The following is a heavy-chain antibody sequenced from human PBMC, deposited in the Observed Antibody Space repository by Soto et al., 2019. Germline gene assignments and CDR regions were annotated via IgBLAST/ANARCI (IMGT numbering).Heavy chain of an antibody. J-gene: IGHJ4*02. CDR1: GYTFTGYY. CDR3: ARASSSSYSSDY. V-gene: IGHV1-2*04. D-gene: IGHD6-13*01. CDR2: INPNSGGT. Sequence: ASVKVSCKASGYTFTGYYMHWVRQAPGQGLEWMGWINPNSGGTNYAQKFQGWVTMTRYTSISTAYMELSRLRSDDTSVYYCARASSSSYSSDYWGQGTLVTVSS.